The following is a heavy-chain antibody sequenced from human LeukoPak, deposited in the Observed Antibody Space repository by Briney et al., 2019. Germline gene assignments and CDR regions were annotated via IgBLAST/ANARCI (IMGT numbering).Heavy chain of an antibody. CDR2: IYYSGST. Sequence: SETLSLTCTVSGGSISSGGYYWSWIRQHPGKGLEWIGYIYYSGSTYYNPSLKSRVTISVDTSKNQFSLKLSSVTAADTAVYYCAESPPGNDYFDYWGQGTLVTVSS. CDR1: GGSISSGGYY. V-gene: IGHV4-31*03. J-gene: IGHJ4*02. D-gene: IGHD1-1*01. CDR3: AESPPGNDYFDY.